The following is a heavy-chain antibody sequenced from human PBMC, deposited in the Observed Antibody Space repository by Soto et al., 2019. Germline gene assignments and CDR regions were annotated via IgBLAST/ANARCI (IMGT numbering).Heavy chain of an antibody. CDR2: ISSSGSTI. J-gene: IGHJ4*02. CDR3: ARDREYSGYDY. D-gene: IGHD5-12*01. V-gene: IGHV3-48*03. CDR1: GFTFSSYE. Sequence: VGSLRLSCAASGFTFSSYEMNWVRQAPGKGLEWVSYISSSGSTIYYADSVKGRFTISRDNAKNSLYLQMNSLRAEDTAVYYCARDREYSGYDYWGQGTLVTVSS.